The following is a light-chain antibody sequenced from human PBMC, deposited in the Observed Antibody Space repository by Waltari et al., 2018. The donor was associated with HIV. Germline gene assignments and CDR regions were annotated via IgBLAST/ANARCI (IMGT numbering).Light chain of an antibody. CDR3: ATWADILSAWV. CDR2: AND. V-gene: IGLV1-47*01. Sequence: QSVLPQPPSMSGTPGQRVTISRSGSNSKAEISSAYWYQRVPGAAPKLLIFANDQRPLGVPDRFSGSKSGSSASLAISGRRSEDEADYYCATWADILSAWVFGGGTRVTVL. J-gene: IGLJ3*02. CDR1: NSKAEISS.